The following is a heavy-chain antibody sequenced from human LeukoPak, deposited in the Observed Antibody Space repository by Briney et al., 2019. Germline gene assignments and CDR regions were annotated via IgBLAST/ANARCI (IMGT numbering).Heavy chain of an antibody. D-gene: IGHD3-10*01. CDR2: ISSSSSYI. Sequence: GGSLRLSCAASGFTFSSYSMNWVRQAPGKGLEWVSSISSSSSYIYYADSVKGRFTISRDNAKNSLYLQMNSLRAEDTALYHCARSRGVIISRYYYYMDVWGKGTTVTISS. CDR1: GFTFSSYS. J-gene: IGHJ6*03. CDR3: ARSRGVIISRYYYYMDV. V-gene: IGHV3-21*04.